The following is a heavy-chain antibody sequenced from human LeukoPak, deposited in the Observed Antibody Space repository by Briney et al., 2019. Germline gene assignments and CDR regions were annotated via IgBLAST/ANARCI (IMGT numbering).Heavy chain of an antibody. CDR3: TTAYRHYYYGMDV. CDR2: IKSKTDGGTT. J-gene: IGHJ6*02. V-gene: IGHV3-15*01. Sequence: PGGSLRLSCAASGFTFSNAWMSWVRQAPGKGLEWVGRIKSKTDGGTTDYAAPVKGRFTISRDDSKNTLYLQMNSLKTEDTAVYYCTTAYRHYYYGMDVWGQGTTVTVSS. D-gene: IGHD4-11*01. CDR1: GFTFSNAW.